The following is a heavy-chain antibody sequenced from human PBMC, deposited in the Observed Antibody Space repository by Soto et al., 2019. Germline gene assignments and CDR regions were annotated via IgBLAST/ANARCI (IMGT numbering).Heavy chain of an antibody. J-gene: IGHJ4*02. Sequence: QVQLQESGPGLVKPSQTLSLTCTVSGGSISSGDYYWSWIRQPPGKGLEWIGYIYYSGSTYYNPSLKSRVTISVDTSKNQFSLKLSSVTAADTAVYYCARAPRGLLGYCTNGVCYSIDYWGQGTLVTVSS. CDR1: GGSISSGDYY. D-gene: IGHD2-8*01. V-gene: IGHV4-30-4*01. CDR3: ARAPRGLLGYCTNGVCYSIDY. CDR2: IYYSGST.